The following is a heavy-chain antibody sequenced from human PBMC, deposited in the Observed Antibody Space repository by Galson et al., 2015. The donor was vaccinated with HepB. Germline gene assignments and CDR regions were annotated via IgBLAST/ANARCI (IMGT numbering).Heavy chain of an antibody. D-gene: IGHD6-19*01. V-gene: IGHV1-18*04. CDR3: AQNRPGSSGWKQPFSFYDY. J-gene: IGHJ4*02. Sequence: SVKVSCKASGYTFASYGISWVRQAPGQGLEWMGWISAYNGHTNYAQKFQGRVTMTTDTSTSTAYMELRSLRFDDTAVYYCAQNRPGSSGWKQPFSFYDYWGQGTLVTVSS. CDR2: ISAYNGHT. CDR1: GYTFASYG.